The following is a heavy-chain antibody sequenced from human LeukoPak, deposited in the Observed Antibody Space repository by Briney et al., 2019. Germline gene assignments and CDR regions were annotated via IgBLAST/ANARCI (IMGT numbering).Heavy chain of an antibody. V-gene: IGHV3-48*03. CDR1: GFTFSNYE. Sequence: PGGSLRFSCAASGFTFSNYEMHWVRQAPGKGLEWVSYISSSGRTIYYADSVKGRFTISRDNAKNSLYLQMNSLRAEDTAVYYCTRGVVIWGQGTLVTVSS. J-gene: IGHJ4*02. CDR2: ISSSGRTI. CDR3: TRGVVI. D-gene: IGHD2-21*01.